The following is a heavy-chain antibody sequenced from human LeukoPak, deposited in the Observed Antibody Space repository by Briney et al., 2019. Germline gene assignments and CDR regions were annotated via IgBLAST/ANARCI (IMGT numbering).Heavy chain of an antibody. J-gene: IGHJ2*01. CDR1: GGSISSGSYY. D-gene: IGHD6-13*01. CDR2: IYTSGST. Sequence: PSETLSLTCTVSGGSISSGSYYWSWIRQPAGTGLEWIGRIYTSGSTNYNPSLKSRVTISVDTSKNQSSLKLSSVTAADTAVYYCARDSWYWYFDLWGRGTLVTVSS. V-gene: IGHV4-61*02. CDR3: ARDSWYWYFDL.